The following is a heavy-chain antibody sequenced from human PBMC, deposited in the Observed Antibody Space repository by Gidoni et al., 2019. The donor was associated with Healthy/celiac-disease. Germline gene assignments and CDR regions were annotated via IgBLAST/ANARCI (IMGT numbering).Heavy chain of an antibody. CDR1: GCTFSSYS. D-gene: IGHD3-10*01. CDR3: ARALKLWFGELLD. CDR2: ISGSSSYI. Sequence: EVQLVESGGGLVKPGGSLRLSCAASGCTFSSYSMNWVRQAPGKGLEWVSSISGSSSYIYYADSVKGRFTISRDNAKNSLYLQMNSLRAEDTAVYYCARALKLWFGELLDWGQGTLVTVSS. J-gene: IGHJ4*02. V-gene: IGHV3-21*01.